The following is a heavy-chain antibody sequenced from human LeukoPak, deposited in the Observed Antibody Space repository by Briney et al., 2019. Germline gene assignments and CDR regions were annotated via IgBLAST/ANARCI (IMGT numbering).Heavy chain of an antibody. D-gene: IGHD3-3*01. CDR1: GGSINSYY. CDR2: IYTSGST. V-gene: IGHV4-4*09. J-gene: IGHJ2*01. Sequence: SETLSLICTVSGGSINSYYWSWIRQPPGKGLQWIGYIYTSGSTKYNPSLKSRLIISVDTSKNQFSLKLSSVTAADTAVYHCARQRFPALDFDLWGRGTLVTVSS. CDR3: ARQRFPALDFDL.